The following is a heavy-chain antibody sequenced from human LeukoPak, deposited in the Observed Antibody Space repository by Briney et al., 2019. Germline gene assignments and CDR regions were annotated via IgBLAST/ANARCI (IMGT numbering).Heavy chain of an antibody. CDR3: AKRGRLEPLLVGYYFDY. J-gene: IGHJ4*02. Sequence: GGSLRLSCAASGFTFSSYSMNWVRQAPGKGLEWVAVISYDGSSKYYADSVKGRFTISRDNSKNTLYLQMNSLRAEDTAVYYCAKRGRLEPLLVGYYFDYWGQGTLVTVSS. D-gene: IGHD3-16*01. CDR1: GFTFSSYS. V-gene: IGHV3-30*18. CDR2: ISYDGSSK.